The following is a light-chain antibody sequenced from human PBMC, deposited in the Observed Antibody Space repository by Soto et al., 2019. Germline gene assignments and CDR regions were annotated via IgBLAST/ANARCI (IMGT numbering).Light chain of an antibody. V-gene: IGKV3-11*01. CDR1: QSINTF. J-gene: IGKJ1*01. Sequence: EVLLTQSPATLSVSPGESVTLSCRASQSINTFLAWYQQKPGQAPRLLIYDASSRAAGVPARFSGSGSGTDFTLTISSLQPEDFATYYCVQHYNYPPTFGQGTKVEVK. CDR3: VQHYNYPPT. CDR2: DAS.